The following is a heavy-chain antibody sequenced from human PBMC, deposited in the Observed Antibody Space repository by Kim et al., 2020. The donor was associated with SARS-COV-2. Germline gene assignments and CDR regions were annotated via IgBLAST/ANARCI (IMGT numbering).Heavy chain of an antibody. CDR3: ARTNLKQQLVYYFDY. Sequence: QKFQGRVTITADESTSTAYMELSSLRSEDTAVYYCARTNLKQQLVYYFDYWGQGTLVTVSS. V-gene: IGHV1-69*01. D-gene: IGHD6-13*01. J-gene: IGHJ4*02.